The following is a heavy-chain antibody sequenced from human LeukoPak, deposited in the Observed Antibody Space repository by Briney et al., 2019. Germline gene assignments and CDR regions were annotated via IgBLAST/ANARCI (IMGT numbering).Heavy chain of an antibody. CDR1: GGTFSSYA. V-gene: IGHV1-69*13. J-gene: IGHJ4*02. CDR2: IIPIFGTA. CDR3: ARARPYCSSTSCYSFDY. D-gene: IGHD2-2*01. Sequence: ASVKVSCKASGGTFSSYAISWVRQAPGQGLEWRGGIIPIFGTANYAQKFQGRVTITADESPSTAYMELSSLRSEDTAVYYCARARPYCSSTSCYSFDYWGQGTLVTVSS.